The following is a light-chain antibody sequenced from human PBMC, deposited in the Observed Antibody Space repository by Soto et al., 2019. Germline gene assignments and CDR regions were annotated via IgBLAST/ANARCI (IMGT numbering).Light chain of an antibody. J-gene: IGKJ5*01. V-gene: IGKV1-39*01. Sequence: DIQMTQSPSALSASVGDRVTITCRASQSISRFLNWYQQKPGKPPKLLIYAASTLQSGVPSRFSGSGSGTDFTLTISSLQPEDFATYYCQQSFGPLTITFGQGTRLEIK. CDR1: QSISRF. CDR2: AAS. CDR3: QQSFGPLTIT.